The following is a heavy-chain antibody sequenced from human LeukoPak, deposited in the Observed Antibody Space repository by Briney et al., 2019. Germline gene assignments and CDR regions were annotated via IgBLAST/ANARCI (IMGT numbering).Heavy chain of an antibody. Sequence: SETLSLTCTVSGGSISSYYWSWIRQPPGKGLEWIGYIYYSGSTNYNPSLKRRVTISVDTSKNQFSLKLSSVTAADTAVYYCAKVDRNYNGHAFDIWGQGTMVTVSP. V-gene: IGHV4-59*01. CDR1: GGSISSYY. CDR3: AKVDRNYNGHAFDI. D-gene: IGHD1-14*01. J-gene: IGHJ3*02. CDR2: IYYSGST.